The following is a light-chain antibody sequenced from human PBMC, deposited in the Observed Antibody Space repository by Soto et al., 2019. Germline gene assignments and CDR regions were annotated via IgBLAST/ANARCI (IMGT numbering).Light chain of an antibody. CDR1: QSVGSY. CDR3: QHRANWPPS. CDR2: DAS. V-gene: IGKV3-11*01. Sequence: EIVLTQSPATLSLSPGEGATLSCRASQSVGSYLAWYQQKPGQPPRLLIYDASNRATGIPTRFSGSGSGADFTLTISSVEPEDFALYYFQHRANWPPSFGGGTKVEI. J-gene: IGKJ4*01.